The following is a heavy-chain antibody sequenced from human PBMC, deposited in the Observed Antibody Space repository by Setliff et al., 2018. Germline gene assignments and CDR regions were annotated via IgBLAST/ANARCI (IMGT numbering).Heavy chain of an antibody. CDR2: IYYSGST. CDR1: GGSISSHY. J-gene: IGHJ4*02. D-gene: IGHD3-9*01. V-gene: IGHV4-59*11. CDR3: ARGNEYYDILTGYENYFDY. Sequence: SETLSLTCTVSGGSISSHYWSWIRQPPGKGLEWVGSIYYSGSTNYNPSLKSRVTISVDMSKNQFFLTLTSVTAADTAVYYCARGNEYYDILTGYENYFDYWGQGTLVTVSS.